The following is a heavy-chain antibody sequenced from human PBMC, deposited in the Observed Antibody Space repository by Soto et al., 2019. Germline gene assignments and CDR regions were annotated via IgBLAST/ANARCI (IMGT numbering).Heavy chain of an antibody. J-gene: IGHJ6*02. Sequence: QVQLLQSGSEVRKPGSSVKVSCKASGGTHNNYAFTWVRQARGQGLEWVGGIIPIFATVVYAQRFEGRVTISADKSTSTAYMELTNLSFDDTAVYYCTIWWEAVRYLYYVLDVWGQGTEITVSS. D-gene: IGHD1-26*01. CDR2: IIPIFATV. CDR3: TIWWEAVRYLYYVLDV. CDR1: GGTHNNYA. V-gene: IGHV1-69*06.